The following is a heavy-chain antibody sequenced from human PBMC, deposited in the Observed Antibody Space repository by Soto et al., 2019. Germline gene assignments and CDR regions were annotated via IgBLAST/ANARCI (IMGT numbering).Heavy chain of an antibody. CDR2: IKQDGSEN. J-gene: IGHJ4*02. D-gene: IGHD3-16*02. CDR3: ARGAFPTWGSYLLDY. CDR1: GFTFSTYW. V-gene: IGHV3-7*04. Sequence: EVQLVESGGGLVQPGGSLRLSCAASGFTFSTYWMTWVRQAPGKGLEWVANIKQDGSENYYVDSVKGRFTISRDNAKNSLYLQMNSLRAEDTAVYHCARGAFPTWGSYLLDYWGQGTLVTVSS.